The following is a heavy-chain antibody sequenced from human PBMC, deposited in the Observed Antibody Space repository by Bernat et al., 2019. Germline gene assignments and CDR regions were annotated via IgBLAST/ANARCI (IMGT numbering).Heavy chain of an antibody. CDR1: GYSISSGYY. Sequence: QVQLQESGPGLVKPSETLSLTCAVSGYSISSGYYWGWIRQPPGKGLEWIGSIYHSGSTYYNPSLKSRVTISVGTSKNQFSLKLSSVTAAETAVYYCARDEGGVTGTTSVDPWGQGTLVTVSS. D-gene: IGHD1-7*01. J-gene: IGHJ5*02. CDR3: ARDEGGVTGTTSVDP. V-gene: IGHV4-38-2*02. CDR2: IYHSGST.